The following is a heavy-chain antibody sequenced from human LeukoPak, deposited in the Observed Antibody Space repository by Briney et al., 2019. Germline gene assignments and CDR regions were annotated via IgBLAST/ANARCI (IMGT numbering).Heavy chain of an antibody. D-gene: IGHD3-10*01. CDR1: GGSLSGYY. CDR2: INHSGST. CDR3: ASTGSYSGRFDY. Sequence: PSETLSLTCAVYGGSLSGYYWSWIRQPPGKGLEWIGEINHSGSTNYNPSLKSRVTISVDTSKNQFSLKLSSVTAADTAVYYCASTGSYSGRFDYWGQGTLVTVSS. J-gene: IGHJ4*02. V-gene: IGHV4-34*01.